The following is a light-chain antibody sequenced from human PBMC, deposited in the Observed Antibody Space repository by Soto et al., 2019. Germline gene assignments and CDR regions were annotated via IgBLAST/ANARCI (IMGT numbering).Light chain of an antibody. CDR2: GAS. CDR3: QQSYSTPIT. V-gene: IGKV3-20*01. J-gene: IGKJ5*01. Sequence: MVLTQYQGSLSLSPGEIDTISCSPSQSLSNSELAWYQQKPGQAPRLLIYGASSRATGIPDRFSGSGSGTEFTLTISSLQPEDFATYYCQQSYSTPITFGQGPRLEIK. CDR1: QSLSNSE.